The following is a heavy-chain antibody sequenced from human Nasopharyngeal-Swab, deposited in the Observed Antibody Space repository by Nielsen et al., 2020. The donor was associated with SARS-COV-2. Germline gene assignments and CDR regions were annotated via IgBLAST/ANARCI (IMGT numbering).Heavy chain of an antibody. CDR2: INWNSGSI. CDR1: GFTFDDYA. J-gene: IGHJ6*02. CDR3: ARGHVARDYYYGMDV. V-gene: IGHV3-9*01. Sequence: SLKISCAASGFTFDDYAMHWVRQAPGRGLEWVSAINWNSGSIGYADSVRGRFTISRDNAKNSLFLQINSLRAEDTAVYYCARGHVARDYYYGMDVWGQGTTVTVSS.